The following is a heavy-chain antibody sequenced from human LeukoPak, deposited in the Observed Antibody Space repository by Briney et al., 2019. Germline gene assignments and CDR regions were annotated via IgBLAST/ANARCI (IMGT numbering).Heavy chain of an antibody. CDR3: ARDLDDYVWGSYRGPDAFDI. CDR1: GFTFSTYS. D-gene: IGHD3-16*02. Sequence: GGSLRLSCAGSGFTFSTYSMNWVRQAPGKGGGGVSSISSGGSYIYYADSVKGRFTISRDNAKNSLYLQMNSLRAEDTAVYYCARDLDDYVWGSYRGPDAFDIWGQGTMVTVSS. V-gene: IGHV3-21*01. CDR2: ISSGGSYI. J-gene: IGHJ3*02.